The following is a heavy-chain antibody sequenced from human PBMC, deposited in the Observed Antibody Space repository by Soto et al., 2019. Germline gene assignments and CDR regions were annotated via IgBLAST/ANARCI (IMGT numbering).Heavy chain of an antibody. J-gene: IGHJ4*02. CDR2: IYYTGTT. CDR3: AGKMGGRGSGIWYHFDV. V-gene: IGHV4-39*01. Sequence: SETLSLTCTVSGGSISSTSYYWGWIRQPPGKGLEWIGSIYYTGTTYYNPSLESRVIISVDTSECRFALRLTSVTAADTAVYYCAGKMGGRGSGIWYHFDVWGQGTLVTVSS. CDR1: GGSISSTSYY. D-gene: IGHD6-13*01.